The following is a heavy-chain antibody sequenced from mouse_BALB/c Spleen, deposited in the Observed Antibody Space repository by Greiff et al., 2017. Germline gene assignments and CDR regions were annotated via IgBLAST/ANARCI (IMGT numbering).Heavy chain of an antibody. CDR3: ARCLGRGWFAY. V-gene: IGHV1-80*01. J-gene: IGHJ3*01. D-gene: IGHD4-1*01. CDR1: GYAFSSYW. CDR2: IYPGDGDT. Sequence: QVHVKQSGAELVRPGSSVKISCKASGYAFSSYWMNWVKQRPGQGLEWIGQIYPGDGDTNYNGKFKGKATLTADKSSSTAYMQLSSLTSEDSAVYFCARCLGRGWFAYWGQGTLVTVSA.